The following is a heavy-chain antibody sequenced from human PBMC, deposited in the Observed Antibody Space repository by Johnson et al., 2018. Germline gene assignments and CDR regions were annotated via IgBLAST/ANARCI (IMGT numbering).Heavy chain of an antibody. CDR2: VSYEGSLT. CDR3: VRFQAGSYNGRDV. Sequence: QVQLVQSGGGVVQPGRSXRLSCAASGFTLNYYNYGFHWVRQAPGKGLEWVGVVSYEGSLTYSADSMKGRFTISSEISKNTLFLQMSSLRADDTGSYFCVRFQAGSYNGRDVWGQGTTVTVSS. CDR1: GFTLNYYNYG. D-gene: IGHD2-2*02. J-gene: IGHJ6*02. V-gene: IGHV3-33*01.